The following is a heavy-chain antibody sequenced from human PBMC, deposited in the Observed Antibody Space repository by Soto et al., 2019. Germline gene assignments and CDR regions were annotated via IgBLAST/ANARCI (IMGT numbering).Heavy chain of an antibody. CDR2: ISYDGSNK. Sequence: PVGSLRLSCAASGFAFSSYGMHWVRQAPGKGLEWVAVISYDGSNKYYADSVKGRFTISRDNSKNTLYLQMNSLRAEDTAVYYCAKGLFDPWGQGTLVTVPQ. V-gene: IGHV3-30*18. CDR1: GFAFSSYG. CDR3: AKGLFDP. J-gene: IGHJ5*02.